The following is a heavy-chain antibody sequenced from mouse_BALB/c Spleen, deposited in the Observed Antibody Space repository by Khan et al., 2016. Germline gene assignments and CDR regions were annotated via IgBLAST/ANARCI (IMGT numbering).Heavy chain of an antibody. CDR1: GYSITSGYS. CDR2: IHYSGST. V-gene: IGHV3-1*02. J-gene: IGHJ4*01. CDR3: AIWNGYYAMDY. Sequence: EVQLQESGPDLVKPSQSLSLTCTVSGYSITSGYSWHWIRQFPGNKLEWMGYIHYSGSTNYNPSLKSRISITRDTSKNQFFLQLNSVTTEDTATXYGAIWNGYYAMDYWGLGTSVTVSS. D-gene: IGHD1-1*02.